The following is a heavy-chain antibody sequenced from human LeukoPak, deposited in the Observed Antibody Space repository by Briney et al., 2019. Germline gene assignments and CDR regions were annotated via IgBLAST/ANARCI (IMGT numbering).Heavy chain of an antibody. CDR1: GFTFSSYG. V-gene: IGHV3-30*18. D-gene: IGHD3-10*01. J-gene: IGHJ4*02. CDR3: AKDPEGEGYFDY. CDR2: ISYDGSNK. Sequence: PGGSLRLSCAASGFTFSSYGMHWVRQAPGKGLEWEAVISYDGSNKYHADSVKGRFTISRDNSKNTLYLQMNSLRAEDTAVYYCAKDPEGEGYFDYWGQGTLVTVSS.